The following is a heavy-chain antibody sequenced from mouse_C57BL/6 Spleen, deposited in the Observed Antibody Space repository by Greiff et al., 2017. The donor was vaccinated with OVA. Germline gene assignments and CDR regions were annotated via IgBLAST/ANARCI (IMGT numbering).Heavy chain of an antibody. V-gene: IGHV5-4*01. CDR3: ARDDSNQYYFDY. D-gene: IGHD2-5*01. Sequence: EVKLMESGGGLVKPGGSLKLSCAASGFTFSSYAMSWVRQTPEKRLEWVATISDGGSYTYYPDNVKGRFTISRDNAKNNLYLQMSHLKSEDTAMYYCARDDSNQYYFDYWGQGTTLTVSS. J-gene: IGHJ2*01. CDR2: ISDGGSYT. CDR1: GFTFSSYA.